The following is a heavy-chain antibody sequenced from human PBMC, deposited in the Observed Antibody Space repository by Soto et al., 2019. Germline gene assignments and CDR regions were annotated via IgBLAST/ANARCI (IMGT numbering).Heavy chain of an antibody. D-gene: IGHD3-16*01. J-gene: IGHJ4*02. CDR2: IYYSGST. Sequence: SETLSLTCTVSGGSISSSSYYWGWIRQPPGKGLEWIGSIYYSGSTYYNPSLKSRVTISVDTSKNQFSLKLSSVTAADAAVYYCATPSMITFGGVYDYWGQGTLVTVSS. CDR3: ATPSMITFGGVYDY. CDR1: GGSISSSSYY. V-gene: IGHV4-39*01.